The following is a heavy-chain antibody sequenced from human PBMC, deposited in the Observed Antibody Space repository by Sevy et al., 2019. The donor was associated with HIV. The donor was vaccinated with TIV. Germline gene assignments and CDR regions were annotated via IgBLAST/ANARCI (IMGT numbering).Heavy chain of an antibody. Sequence: GSLEIPCATPGIPLHSSAKPLVRPGPRKGPGFVLAIYSNWGNTFFANFVKGRFTISKDNSKNTLYLQMGSLRAEDMAVYYCARVYSGSYYDAFDIWGQGTMVTVSS. V-gene: IGHV3-64*01. CDR1: GIPLHSSA. CDR2: IYSNWGNT. D-gene: IGHD1-26*01. J-gene: IGHJ3*02. CDR3: ARVYSGSYYDAFDI.